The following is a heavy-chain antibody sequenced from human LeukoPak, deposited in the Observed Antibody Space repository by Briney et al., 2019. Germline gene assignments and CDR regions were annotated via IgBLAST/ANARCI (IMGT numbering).Heavy chain of an antibody. CDR3: ARHWGTINNWFDP. V-gene: IGHV4-59*08. CDR1: GGSISSYY. J-gene: IGHJ5*02. D-gene: IGHD2-8*01. Sequence: PSETLSLTCTVSGGSISSYYWSWIRQPPGKGLEWIGYIYYSGSTNYNPSLKSRVTISVDTSKNQFSLKLSSVTAADTAVYYCARHWGTINNWFDPWGQGTLVTVSS. CDR2: IYYSGST.